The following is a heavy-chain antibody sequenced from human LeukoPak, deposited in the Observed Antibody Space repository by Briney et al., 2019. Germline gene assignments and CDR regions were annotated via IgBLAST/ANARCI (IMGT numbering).Heavy chain of an antibody. Sequence: PSETLSLTCTVSGGSISSYYWSWIRQPPGKGLEWIGYIYYSGSTNYNPSLKSRVTMSVDTSKNQFSLKLSSVTAADTAVYYCASTPIAVAGTVWFDPWGQGTLVTVSS. J-gene: IGHJ5*02. D-gene: IGHD6-19*01. CDR3: ASTPIAVAGTVWFDP. CDR1: GGSISSYY. V-gene: IGHV4-59*12. CDR2: IYYSGST.